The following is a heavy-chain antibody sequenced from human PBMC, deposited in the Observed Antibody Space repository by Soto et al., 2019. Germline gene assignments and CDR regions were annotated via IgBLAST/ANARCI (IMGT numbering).Heavy chain of an antibody. J-gene: IGHJ6*02. CDR1: GFTFSSYW. CDR2: INSDGSST. Sequence: VGSLRLSCAASGFTFSSYWMHRVRQAPGKGLVWVSRINSDGSSTSYADSVKGRFTISRDNAKNTLYLQMNSLRAEDTAVYYCARDLTAHYDFLAARYYYGMDVWGQGTTVTVSS. V-gene: IGHV3-74*01. D-gene: IGHD3-16*01. CDR3: ARDLTAHYDFLAARYYYGMDV.